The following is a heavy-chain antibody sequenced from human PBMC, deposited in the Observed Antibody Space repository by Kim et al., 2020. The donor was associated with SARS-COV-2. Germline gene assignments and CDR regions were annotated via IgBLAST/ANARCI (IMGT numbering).Heavy chain of an antibody. CDR3: AKVWTYSYSSGWINFDY. J-gene: IGHJ4*02. CDR1: GFTFSSYA. Sequence: GGSLRLSCAASGFTFSSYAMSWVRQAPGKGLEWVSAISGSGGSTYYADSVKGRFTISRDNSKNTLYLQMNSLRAEDTAVYYCAKVWTYSYSSGWINFDYWGQGTLVTVSS. CDR2: ISGSGGST. V-gene: IGHV3-23*01. D-gene: IGHD6-19*01.